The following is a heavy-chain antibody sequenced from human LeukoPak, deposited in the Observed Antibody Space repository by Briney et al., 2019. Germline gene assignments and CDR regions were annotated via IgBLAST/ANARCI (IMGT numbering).Heavy chain of an antibody. J-gene: IGHJ4*02. CDR3: AREAQRYCSGGSCYGPGDY. Sequence: SETLSLTCAVYGGSFSGYYWSWIRQPPGKGLGWIGEINHSGSTNYNPSLKSRVTISVDTSKNQFSLKLSSVTAADTAVYYCAREAQRYCSGGSCYGPGDYWGQGTLVTVSS. V-gene: IGHV4-34*01. D-gene: IGHD2-15*01. CDR1: GGSFSGYY. CDR2: INHSGST.